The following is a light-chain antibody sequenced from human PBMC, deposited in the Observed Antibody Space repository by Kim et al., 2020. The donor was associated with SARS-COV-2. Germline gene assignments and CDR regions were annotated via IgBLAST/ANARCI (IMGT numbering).Light chain of an antibody. CDR1: QTVSSSY. J-gene: IGKJ1*01. CDR2: SAS. CDR3: QQYDSSRWT. V-gene: IGKV3-20*01. Sequence: SPGERATLSCRASQTVSSSYLAWDQQKPGQAPRLLIYSASSRATGIPDRFSGSGSGTDFTLTISSLEPEDFAVYYCQQYDSSRWTFGQGTKVDIK.